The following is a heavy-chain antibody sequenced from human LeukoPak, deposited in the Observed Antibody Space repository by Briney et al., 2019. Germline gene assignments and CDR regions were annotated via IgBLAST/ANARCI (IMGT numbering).Heavy chain of an antibody. CDR1: GGSFSGYY. V-gene: IGHV4-34*01. CDR2: INHSGST. CDR3: ARDIYSSGFS. D-gene: IGHD6-19*01. Sequence: PSETLSLTCAVYGGSFSGYYWSWIRQPPGKGLEWIGEINHSGSTNYNPSLKSRVTISVDTSKNQFSLKLSSVTAADTAVYYCARDIYSSGFSWGQGTLVTVSS. J-gene: IGHJ5*02.